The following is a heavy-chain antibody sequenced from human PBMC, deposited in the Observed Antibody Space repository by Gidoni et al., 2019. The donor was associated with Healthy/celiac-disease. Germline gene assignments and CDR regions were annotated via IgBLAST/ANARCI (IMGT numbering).Heavy chain of an antibody. D-gene: IGHD6-13*01. V-gene: IGHV3-66*02. CDR3: ARVFYGQQLGIYYFDY. Sequence: EVQLVESGGGLVQPGGSLRLSCAASGFTVSSNYMSWVRQAPGKGLEWVSVSYSGGSTYYADSVKGRFTISRDNSKNTLYLQMNSLRAEDTAVYYCARVFYGQQLGIYYFDYWGQGTLVTVSS. CDR1: GFTVSSNY. J-gene: IGHJ4*02. CDR2: SYSGGST.